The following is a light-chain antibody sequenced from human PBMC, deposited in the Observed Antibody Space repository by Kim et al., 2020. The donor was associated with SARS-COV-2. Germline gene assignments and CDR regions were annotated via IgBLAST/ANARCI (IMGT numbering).Light chain of an antibody. J-gene: IGLJ2*01. V-gene: IGLV1-51*01. Sequence: QKVIISCSGNSSNIGSNFVSWYSQLPGTALKFVIYDNNKRPSGIPDRFSGSKSGTSAPLGITGLQTGDEADYYCGTWDDSLGAVVFGGGTQLTVL. CDR2: DNN. CDR1: SSNIGSNF. CDR3: GTWDDSLGAVV.